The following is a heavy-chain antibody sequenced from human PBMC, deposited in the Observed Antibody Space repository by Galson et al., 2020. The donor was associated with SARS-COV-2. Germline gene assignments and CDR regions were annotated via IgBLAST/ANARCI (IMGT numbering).Heavy chain of an antibody. D-gene: IGHD3-3*01. J-gene: IGHJ6*02. V-gene: IGHV4-59*12. Sequence: SQTLSLTCTVSGGSISLYYWTWIRQPPGKGLGWIGNIYNSGRTNYNPSLKSRVTISLDTSKKQFSLKLNSVTAADTAVYYCARDRGLFGMDVWGQGTTVTVSS. CDR3: ARDRGLFGMDV. CDR2: IYNSGRT. CDR1: GGSISLYY.